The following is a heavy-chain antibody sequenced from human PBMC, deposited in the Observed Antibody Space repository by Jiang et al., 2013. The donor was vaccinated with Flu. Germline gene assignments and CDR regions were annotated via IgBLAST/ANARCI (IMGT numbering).Heavy chain of an antibody. CDR1: GFTFSTYD. J-gene: IGHJ6*02. Sequence: VQLLESGGGLVQPGGFLRLSCAASGFTFSTYDMQWVRQVTGKGLEWVSAIGTEGDTHYSASVKGRFTISRDNSKDSLYLQMDSLRAGDTAVYYCVRSRAFHYYGMDVWGQGTTVT. CDR2: IGTEGDT. CDR3: VRSRAFHYYGMDV. V-gene: IGHV3-13*01.